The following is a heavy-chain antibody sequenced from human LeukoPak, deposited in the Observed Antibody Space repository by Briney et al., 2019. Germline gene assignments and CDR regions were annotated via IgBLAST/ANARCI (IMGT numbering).Heavy chain of an antibody. Sequence: GASVKVSCKASGYTFTTYGISWVRQAPGQGLEWMGWITTYNGNTNYAQKLQGRVTMTTDTSTSTAYMELSSLRSEDTAVYYCAREPRLHDSYFDYWGQGTLVTVSS. CDR1: GYTFTTYG. D-gene: IGHD4-11*01. CDR3: AREPRLHDSYFDY. J-gene: IGHJ4*02. V-gene: IGHV1-18*01. CDR2: ITTYNGNT.